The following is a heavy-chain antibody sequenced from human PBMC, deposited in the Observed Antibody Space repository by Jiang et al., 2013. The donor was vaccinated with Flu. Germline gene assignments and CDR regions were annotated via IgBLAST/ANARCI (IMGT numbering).Heavy chain of an antibody. V-gene: IGHV1-8*01. D-gene: IGHD1-26*01. CDR2: SGNT. Sequence: SGNTGYAQKFQGRVTMTRNTSISTAYMELSSLRSEDTAVYYCATPGPSGSYWGVGYGWDAFDIWGQGTMVTVSS. J-gene: IGHJ3*02. CDR3: ATPGPSGSYWGVGYGWDAFDI.